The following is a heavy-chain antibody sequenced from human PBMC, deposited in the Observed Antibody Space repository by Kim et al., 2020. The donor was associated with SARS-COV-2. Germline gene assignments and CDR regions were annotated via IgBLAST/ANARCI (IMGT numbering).Heavy chain of an antibody. V-gene: IGHV3-9*01. D-gene: IGHD4-17*01. CDR3: AKADGDLVIDY. CDR2: I. J-gene: IGHJ4*02. Sequence: IGYADSVKGRITISRDNAKNSLYLQMNSLRAEDTALYYCAKADGDLVIDYWGQGTLVTVSS.